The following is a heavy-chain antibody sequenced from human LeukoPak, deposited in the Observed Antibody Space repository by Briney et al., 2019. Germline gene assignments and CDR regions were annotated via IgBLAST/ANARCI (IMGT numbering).Heavy chain of an antibody. Sequence: SETLSLTCTVSGGSISSSSYYWGWIRQPPGKGLEWIGSIYYSGDTYYNPSLKSRRVTISVDTSKNQFSLRLSSVTAADTAVYYCARHQWHYYYYMGVWGKGSTATASS. D-gene: IGHD6-19*01. V-gene: IGHV4-39*01. CDR1: GGSISSSSYY. CDR2: IYYSGDT. CDR3: ARHQWHYYYYMGV. J-gene: IGHJ6*03.